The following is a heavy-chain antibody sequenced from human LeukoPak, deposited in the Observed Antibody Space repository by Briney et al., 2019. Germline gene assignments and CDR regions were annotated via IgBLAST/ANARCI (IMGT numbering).Heavy chain of an antibody. CDR3: AKEITYYCDSTDAFDI. J-gene: IGHJ3*02. CDR1: GFTFSSYG. CDR2: ISGSGGST. D-gene: IGHD3-22*01. Sequence: PGGSLRLSCAASGFTFSSYGMSWVRQAPGKGREWVSAISGSGGSTYYADSVKGRFTISRDNSKNTVYVQRNSLRAEDTAVYYCAKEITYYCDSTDAFDIWGQGTMVTVSS. V-gene: IGHV3-23*01.